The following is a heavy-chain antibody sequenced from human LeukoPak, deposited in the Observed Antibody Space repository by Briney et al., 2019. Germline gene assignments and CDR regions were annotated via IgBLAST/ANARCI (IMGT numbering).Heavy chain of an antibody. Sequence: GASVKVSCKASGYTFTSYGISWVRQAPGQGLEWMGWISAYNGNTNYAQKLQGRVTMTTDTSTSTAYIELRSLRSDDTAVYYCARDFSSSWDYFDYWGQGTLVTVSS. J-gene: IGHJ4*02. CDR1: GYTFTSYG. CDR3: ARDFSSSWDYFDY. D-gene: IGHD6-13*01. V-gene: IGHV1-18*01. CDR2: ISAYNGNT.